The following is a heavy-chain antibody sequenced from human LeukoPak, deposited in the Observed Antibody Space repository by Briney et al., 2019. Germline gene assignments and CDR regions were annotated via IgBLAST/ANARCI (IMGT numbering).Heavy chain of an antibody. Sequence: PSGTLSLTCAVSGGSISSSNWWSWVRQPPVKGLEWIGEIYHSGSTNYNPSLKSRVTISVDKSKNQFSLKLSSVTAADTAVYYCARDKDTEGSSDAFDIWGQGTMVTVSS. J-gene: IGHJ3*02. V-gene: IGHV4-4*02. D-gene: IGHD1-26*01. CDR3: ARDKDTEGSSDAFDI. CDR1: GGSISSSNW. CDR2: IYHSGST.